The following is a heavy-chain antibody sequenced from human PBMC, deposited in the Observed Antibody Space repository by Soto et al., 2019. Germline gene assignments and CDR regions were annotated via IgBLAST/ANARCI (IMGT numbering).Heavy chain of an antibody. CDR3: AXXXXXXXXXXXXPDY. J-gene: IGHJ4*02. V-gene: IGHV3-30*03. Sequence: QVQLVESGGGVVQPGRSLRLSCAASGFTFSSYGIHWVRQAPGKGLEWVAVISYDGSNKYYADSVKGRFTISRDNSKNTLYLQMNSLRAEDTAVYYCAXXXXXXXXXXXXPDYXGQGTLVTVSS. CDR2: ISYDGSNK. CDR1: GFTFSSYG.